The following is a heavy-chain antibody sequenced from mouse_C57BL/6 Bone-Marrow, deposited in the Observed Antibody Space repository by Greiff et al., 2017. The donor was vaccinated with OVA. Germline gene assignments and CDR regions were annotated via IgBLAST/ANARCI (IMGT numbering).Heavy chain of an antibody. Sequence: VQLVESEGGLVQPGSSMKLSCTASGFTFSDYYMAWVRQVPEKGLEWVANINYDGSSTYYLDSLKSRFIISRDNAKNILYLQMSSLKSEDTATYYCARHWYFDVWGTGTTVTVSS. V-gene: IGHV5-16*01. CDR3: ARHWYFDV. CDR1: GFTFSDYY. J-gene: IGHJ1*03. CDR2: INYDGSST.